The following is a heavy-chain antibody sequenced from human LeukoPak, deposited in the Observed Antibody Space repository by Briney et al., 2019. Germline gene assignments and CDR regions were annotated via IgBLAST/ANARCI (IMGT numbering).Heavy chain of an antibody. D-gene: IGHD3-3*01. CDR1: GDSISSNNW. CDR2: THHRGYS. J-gene: IGHJ6*04. V-gene: IGHV4-4*02. CDR3: ARASGAIFGVVPDIFGMDV. Sequence: SETLSLTCVVSGDSISSNNWWSWVRQPPGKGLEWVGETHHRGYSNYNPSLKSRATISVDKSKNQFSLKLTSMTAADTAIYYCARASGAIFGVVPDIFGMDVGGKGTTVPVS.